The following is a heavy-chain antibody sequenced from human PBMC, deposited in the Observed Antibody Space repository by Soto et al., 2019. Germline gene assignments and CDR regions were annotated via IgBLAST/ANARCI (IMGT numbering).Heavy chain of an antibody. CDR2: ISAYNGNT. D-gene: IGHD3-10*01. CDR3: ARVGPYGSGRWFDP. Sequence: GASVKVSCKDSGYTFTIYGISCVLQSPLQWLEWMGCISAYNGNTNYAQKLQGRVTMTTDTSTSTAYMELRSLSSDDTAVYYCARVGPYGSGRWFDPWGQGTLVTVSS. CDR1: GYTFTIYG. V-gene: IGHV1-18*04. J-gene: IGHJ5*02.